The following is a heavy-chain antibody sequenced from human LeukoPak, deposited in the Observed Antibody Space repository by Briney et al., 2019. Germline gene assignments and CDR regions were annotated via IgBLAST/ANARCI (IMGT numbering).Heavy chain of an antibody. D-gene: IGHD6-6*01. CDR2: INTNTGSP. V-gene: IGHV7-4-1*02. J-gene: IGHJ4*02. CDR1: GYTFTSYA. Sequence: ASVKVSCKASGYTFTSYAMHWVRLAPGQGLEWMGWINTNTGSPTYAQGFTGRFVFSLDTSVSTAYLQISSLKAEDTAVYYCARDNLIAARPCDYWGQGTLVTVSS. CDR3: ARDNLIAARPCDY.